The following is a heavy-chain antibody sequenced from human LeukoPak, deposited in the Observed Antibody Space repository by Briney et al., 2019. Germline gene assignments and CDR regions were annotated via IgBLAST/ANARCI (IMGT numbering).Heavy chain of an antibody. V-gene: IGHV3-23*01. D-gene: IGHD2-2*01. Sequence: GGSLRLSCAVSGFTFSSYAMSWVRHAPGKGLEWVSAISGSGGSTYYADSVKGRFTISRDNSKNTLYLQMNSLRAEDTAAYYCAKDGRLLGSSTSCFDVWGQGTLVTVSS. CDR3: AKDGRLLGSSTSCFDV. CDR1: GFTFSSYA. J-gene: IGHJ4*02. CDR2: ISGSGGST.